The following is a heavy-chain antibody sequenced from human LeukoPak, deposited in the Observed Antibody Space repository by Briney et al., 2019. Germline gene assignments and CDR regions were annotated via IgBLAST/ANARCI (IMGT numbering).Heavy chain of an antibody. Sequence: KPSETLSLTCAVYGGSFSGYYWSWIRQPPGKGLEWIGEINHSGSTNYNPSLKSRVTISVDTSKNQFSLKLSSVTAADTAVYYCARGGVRGVTLNYGMDVWGQGTTATVSS. CDR1: GGSFSGYY. CDR2: INHSGST. CDR3: ARGGVRGVTLNYGMDV. J-gene: IGHJ6*02. V-gene: IGHV4-34*01. D-gene: IGHD3-10*01.